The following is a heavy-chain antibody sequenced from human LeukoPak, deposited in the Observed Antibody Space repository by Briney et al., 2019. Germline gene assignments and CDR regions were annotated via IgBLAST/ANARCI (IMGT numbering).Heavy chain of an antibody. CDR2: ISRSRRYI. V-gene: IGHV3-21*01. J-gene: IGHJ4*02. Sequence: SGGSLRLSCAASGFIFSDYGMNWVRQAPGKGLEWASYISRSRRYIYYADSMKGRLTISRDNAKNSLYLQMDSLRAEDTALYYCAREGAGREGHNFDYWGQGTLVTVSS. CDR1: GFIFSDYG. D-gene: IGHD5-24*01. CDR3: AREGAGREGHNFDY.